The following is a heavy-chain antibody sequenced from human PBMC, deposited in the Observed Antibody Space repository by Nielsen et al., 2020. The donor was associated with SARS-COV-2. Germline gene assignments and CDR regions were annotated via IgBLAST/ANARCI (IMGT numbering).Heavy chain of an antibody. CDR1: GITFSTHE. D-gene: IGHD4-23*01. J-gene: IGHJ4*02. CDR3: ATMYGGNRPFDY. CDR2: ISSSGSTK. Sequence: GSLRLSCGASGITFSTHEMNWVRQAPGKGLEWISYISSSGSTKYYADPVKGRFTISRDDARNSLYLQMNSLRAEDTAVYYCATMYGGNRPFDYWGQGTLVTVSS. V-gene: IGHV3-48*03.